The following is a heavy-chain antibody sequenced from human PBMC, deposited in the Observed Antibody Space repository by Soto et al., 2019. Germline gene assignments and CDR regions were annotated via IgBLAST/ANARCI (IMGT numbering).Heavy chain of an antibody. CDR2: ISSGGTIT. D-gene: IGHD1-1*01. CDR3: ARVLIPQRYYYYGMDV. CDR1: GFTFSSYE. Sequence: EVQLVESGGGLVQPGGSLRLSCAASGFTFSSYEMNWVRQAAGKGLEWVSYISSGGTITYNADSVKCRFTISRDNAKNSLYLQMNSLRAEDTAVYYCARVLIPQRYYYYGMDVWGQGTTVTVSS. J-gene: IGHJ6*02. V-gene: IGHV3-48*03.